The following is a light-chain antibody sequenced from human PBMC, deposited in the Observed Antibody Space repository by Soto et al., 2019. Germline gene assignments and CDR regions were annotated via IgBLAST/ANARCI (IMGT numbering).Light chain of an antibody. V-gene: IGKV3-15*01. J-gene: IGKJ2*01. CDR2: RAS. CDR1: QSVDTY. Sequence: VLTQSPATLSVSPGERATLSCRASQSVDTYLAWYQQKPGQAPRLLIHRASTRATDIPARFSGSGSGTEFTLTISSLQSEDFAVYYCQQYSDWPPKQYTFGQGTRLEIK. CDR3: QQYSDWPPKQYT.